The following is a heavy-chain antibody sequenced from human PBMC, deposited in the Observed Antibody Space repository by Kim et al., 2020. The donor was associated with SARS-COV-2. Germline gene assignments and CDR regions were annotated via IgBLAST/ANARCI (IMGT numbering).Heavy chain of an antibody. D-gene: IGHD2-2*01. CDR1: GFTFSSYG. J-gene: IGHJ2*01. CDR2: IWYDGSNK. CDR3: ASDQDIVVVPATTIYWYFDL. Sequence: GGSLRLSCAASGFTFSSYGMHWVRQAPGKGLEWVAVIWYDGSNKYYADSVKGRFTISRDNSKNTLYLQMNSLRAEDTAVYYCASDQDIVVVPATTIYWYFDLWGRGTLVTVSS. V-gene: IGHV3-33*01.